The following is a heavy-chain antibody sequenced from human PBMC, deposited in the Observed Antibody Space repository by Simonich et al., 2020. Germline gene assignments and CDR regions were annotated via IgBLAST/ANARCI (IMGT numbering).Heavy chain of an antibody. Sequence: QVQLVQSGAEVKKPGASVKVSCKASVYTFTSYGISWVRQAPGQGLEGRGWISPYNGNTNHAQKHQGKVTMTKDTSTSTAYMELRSLRSDDTAVYYCARSTTGTTAFDIWGQGTMVTVSS. CDR1: VYTFTSYG. CDR2: ISPYNGNT. J-gene: IGHJ3*02. D-gene: IGHD1-1*01. V-gene: IGHV1-18*01. CDR3: ARSTTGTTAFDI.